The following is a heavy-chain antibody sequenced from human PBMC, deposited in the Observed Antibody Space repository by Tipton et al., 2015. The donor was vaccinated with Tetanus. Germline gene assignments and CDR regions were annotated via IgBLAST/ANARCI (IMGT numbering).Heavy chain of an antibody. Sequence: TLSLTCIVSGDSMSGSAHYGAWVRQSPGKGLEWIGSINYSGRTYYSPSLKSRVTTSVDTSKKDFSVRLGSVTAADTAVYYCARLREIVSRSGWSFDYWGQGILVTVSS. J-gene: IGHJ4*02. D-gene: IGHD5/OR15-5a*01. CDR1: GDSMSGSAHY. V-gene: IGHV4-39*02. CDR3: ARLREIVSRSGWSFDY. CDR2: INYSGRT.